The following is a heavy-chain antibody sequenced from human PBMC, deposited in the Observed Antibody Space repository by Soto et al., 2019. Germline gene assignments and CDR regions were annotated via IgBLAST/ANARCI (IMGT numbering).Heavy chain of an antibody. CDR2: INSDGSST. CDR3: VRFYGMAV. J-gene: IGHJ6*02. CDR1: GFTFSSYW. Sequence: EVQLVESGGGLVQPGGSLRLSCAASGFTFSSYWMYWVRQAPGKGLVWVSRINSDGSSTTYADSVKGRFTIFRDKAKNMMFLQMNSLRAEDTAVYYCVRFYGMAVWGQVTTVTVCS. D-gene: IGHD4-17*01. V-gene: IGHV3-74*01.